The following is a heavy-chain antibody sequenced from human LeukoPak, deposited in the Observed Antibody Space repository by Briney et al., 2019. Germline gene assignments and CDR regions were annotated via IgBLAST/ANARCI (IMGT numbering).Heavy chain of an antibody. J-gene: IGHJ4*02. Sequence: ASVKVSCKASGYTFTSYDINWVRQATGQGLEWMGWMNPNSGNTGYAQKFQGRATMTRNTSISTAYMELSSLRSEDTAVYYCARGGVRPVAAAANDYWGQGTLVTVSS. CDR2: MNPNSGNT. CDR3: ARGGVRPVAAAANDY. CDR1: GYTFTSYD. V-gene: IGHV1-8*01. D-gene: IGHD6-13*01.